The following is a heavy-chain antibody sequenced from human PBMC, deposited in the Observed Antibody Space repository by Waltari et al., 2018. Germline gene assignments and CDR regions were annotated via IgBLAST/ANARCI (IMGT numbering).Heavy chain of an antibody. CDR3: ATYIGASVGTASFDV. D-gene: IGHD5-12*01. CDR1: GGPITSARPY. Sequence: QLQLQESGPGLVKPSETVSLTCSVSGGPITSARPYWGWVRQPPGQGLEGIGTISYSGTTYNSPSLQSRVTISRDTSKNQLSLKLDSVTASDTAVYYCATYIGASVGTASFDVWGQGTMVTVSS. V-gene: IGHV4-39*01. J-gene: IGHJ3*01. CDR2: ISYSGTT.